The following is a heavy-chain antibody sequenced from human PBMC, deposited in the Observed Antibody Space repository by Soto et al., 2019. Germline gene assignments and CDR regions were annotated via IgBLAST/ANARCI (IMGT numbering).Heavy chain of an antibody. D-gene: IGHD2-21*02. J-gene: IGHJ5*02. CDR1: GGSISSGGYS. Sequence: PSETLSLTCAVSGGSISSGGYSWSWIRQPPGKGLEWIGYIYHTGDTNFNPSLQSRVTFSVDKSNNQFSLRLTSVTAADTAVYFCAREIVTAGGNNYFDPWGPGTLVTVSS. CDR3: AREIVTAGGNNYFDP. V-gene: IGHV4-30-2*01. CDR2: IYHTGDT.